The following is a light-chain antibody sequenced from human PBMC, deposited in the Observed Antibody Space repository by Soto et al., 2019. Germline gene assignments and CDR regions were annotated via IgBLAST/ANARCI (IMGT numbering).Light chain of an antibody. CDR1: ALPKKY. CDR3: LSADSSGSSSTVFGNAV. CDR2: KDS. J-gene: IGLJ7*01. Sequence: SYELTQAPSVSVSLGQMARITCSGAALPKKYAYWYQQKPGQFPAVVIYKDSERPSGIPERFSGSSSGTMVTLTISGVQAEDEADYYCLSADSSGSSSTVFGNAVFGRGTQLTVL. V-gene: IGLV3-16*01.